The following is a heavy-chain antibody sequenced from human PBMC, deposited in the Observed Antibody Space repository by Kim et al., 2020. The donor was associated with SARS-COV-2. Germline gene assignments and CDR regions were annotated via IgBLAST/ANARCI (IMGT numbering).Heavy chain of an antibody. V-gene: IGHV1-69*13. CDR1: GGTFSSYA. CDR3: ASSGFLGSWDPDSYGNYYYGMDV. CDR2: IIPIFGTA. D-gene: IGHD5-18*01. J-gene: IGHJ6*02. Sequence: SVKVSCKASGGTFSSYAISWVRQAPGQGLEWMGGIIPIFGTANYAQKFQGRVTITADESTSTAYMELSSLRSEDTAVYYCASSGFLGSWDPDSYGNYYYGMDVWGQGTTVTVSS.